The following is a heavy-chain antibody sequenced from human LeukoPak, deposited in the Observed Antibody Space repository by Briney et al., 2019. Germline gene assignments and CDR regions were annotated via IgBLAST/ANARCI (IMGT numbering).Heavy chain of an antibody. Sequence: SVKVSCKASGGTFSSYAISWVRQAPGQGLEWMGRIIPIFGTANYAQKFQGRVTITTDESTSTAYMELSSLRSEDAAVYYCARARPTIWYAFDIWGQGTMVTVSS. CDR1: GGTFSSYA. V-gene: IGHV1-69*05. D-gene: IGHD3-3*01. CDR3: ARARPTIWYAFDI. J-gene: IGHJ3*02. CDR2: IIPIFGTA.